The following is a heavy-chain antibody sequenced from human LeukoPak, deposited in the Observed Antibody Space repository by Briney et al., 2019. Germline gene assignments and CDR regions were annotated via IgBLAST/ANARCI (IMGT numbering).Heavy chain of an antibody. V-gene: IGHV3-30*18. CDR1: GFTFSSYG. J-gene: IGHJ4*02. CDR2: ISYDGSNK. Sequence: TGRSLRLSWAASGFTFSSYGMHWVRQAPGKGLEWVAVISYDGSNKYYADSVKGRFTISRDNSKNTLYLQMNSLRAEDTAVYYCAKARGSIDYWGQGTLVTVSS. CDR3: AKARGSIDY. D-gene: IGHD2-15*01.